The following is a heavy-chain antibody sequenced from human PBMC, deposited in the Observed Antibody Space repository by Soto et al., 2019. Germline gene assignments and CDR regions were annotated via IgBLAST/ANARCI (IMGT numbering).Heavy chain of an antibody. CDR1: GGTFSSYA. D-gene: IGHD3-3*01. V-gene: IGHV1-69*13. Sequence: GASVKVSCKASGGTFSSYAISWVRQAPGQGLEWMGGIIPIFGTANYAQKFQGRVTITADESTSTAYMELSSLRSEDTAVYYCARGEIRAVFGVVIPTYGMDVWGQGTTVTVSS. CDR2: IIPIFGTA. CDR3: ARGEIRAVFGVVIPTYGMDV. J-gene: IGHJ6*02.